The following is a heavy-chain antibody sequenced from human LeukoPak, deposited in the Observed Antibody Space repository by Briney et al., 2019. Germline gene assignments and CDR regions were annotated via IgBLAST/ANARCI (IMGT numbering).Heavy chain of an antibody. V-gene: IGHV4-4*07. CDR1: GGSISSYY. D-gene: IGHD3-10*01. Sequence: SETLSLTCTVSGGSISSYYWSWIRQPAGKGLEWIGRIYTSGSTNYNPSLKSRVTMSVDTSKNQFSLKLSSVTAADTAVYYCARDYYGSGSYYNERPFDPWGQGTLVTVSS. CDR2: IYTSGST. J-gene: IGHJ5*02. CDR3: ARDYYGSGSYYNERPFDP.